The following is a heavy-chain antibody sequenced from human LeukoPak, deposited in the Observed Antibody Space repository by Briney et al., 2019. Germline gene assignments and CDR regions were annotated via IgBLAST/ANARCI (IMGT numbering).Heavy chain of an antibody. Sequence: SETLSLTCTVSGGSISSYYWSWIRQPPGKGLEWIGYIYYSGSTNYNPSLKSRVTISVDTSKNQFSLKLSSVTAADTAVYYCARSARINYYDSSGPLGYWGQGTLVTVSS. V-gene: IGHV4-59*01. D-gene: IGHD3-22*01. CDR3: ARSARINYYDSSGPLGY. CDR1: GGSISSYY. CDR2: IYYSGST. J-gene: IGHJ4*02.